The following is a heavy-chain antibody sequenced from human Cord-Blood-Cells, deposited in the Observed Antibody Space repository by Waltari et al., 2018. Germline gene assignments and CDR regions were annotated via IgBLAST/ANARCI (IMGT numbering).Heavy chain of an antibody. D-gene: IGHD4-4*01. CDR2: IYSGGST. V-gene: IGHV3-66*01. J-gene: IGHJ4*02. CDR1: GFPVSSNY. CDR3: ARDESTVTDY. Sequence: EVQLVESGGGLVQPGGSLRLSCAASGFPVSSNYMSWVRQAPGKGVEWVSVIYSGGSTYYADAVKGRFTSSRDNSKNTLYLQMNSLRAEDTAVYYCARDESTVTDYWGQGTLVTVSS.